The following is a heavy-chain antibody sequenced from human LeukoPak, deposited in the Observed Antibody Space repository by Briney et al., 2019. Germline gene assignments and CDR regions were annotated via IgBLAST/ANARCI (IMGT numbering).Heavy chain of an antibody. D-gene: IGHD2-2*01. CDR2: IIPIFGTA. V-gene: IGHV1-69*13. CDR1: GGTFSSYA. Sequence: SVTVSCKASGGTFSSYAISWVRQAPGQGLEWMGGIIPIFGTANYAQKFQGRVTITADESTSTAYMELSSLRSEDTAVYYCARALYQLPNIRYFDYWGQGTLVTVSS. J-gene: IGHJ4*02. CDR3: ARALYQLPNIRYFDY.